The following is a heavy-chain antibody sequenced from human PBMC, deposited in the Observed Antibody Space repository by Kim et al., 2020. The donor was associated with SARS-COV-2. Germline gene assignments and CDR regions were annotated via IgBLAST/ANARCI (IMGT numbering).Heavy chain of an antibody. J-gene: IGHJ4*02. CDR2: IYYSGTT. V-gene: IGHV4-39*01. CDR1: GGSISSTGYY. D-gene: IGHD3-10*01. CDR3: ATHTLWSGEVKPLDC. Sequence: SETLSLTCTVSGGSISSTGYYWGWIRQPPGKGLEWIGSIYYSGTTYYNPSLKSRVTISVDTSKNQFSLKLNSVTAADTALYYCATHTLWSGEVKPLDCWGQGTLVTVSS.